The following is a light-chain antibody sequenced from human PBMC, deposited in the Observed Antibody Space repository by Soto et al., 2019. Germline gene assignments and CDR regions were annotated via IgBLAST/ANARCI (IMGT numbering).Light chain of an antibody. CDR1: SSNIGTNS. CDR3: AAWDDSLSGLWV. V-gene: IGLV1-47*01. Sequence: QSVLTQPPSASGTPGQRVTISCSGSSSNIGTNSVYWYQQLPGTAPKLLVYRNNQRPSGVSDRFSVSKSGTSASLAISGLRSEDEADYYCAAWDDSLSGLWVFGGGTKLTVL. J-gene: IGLJ3*02. CDR2: RNN.